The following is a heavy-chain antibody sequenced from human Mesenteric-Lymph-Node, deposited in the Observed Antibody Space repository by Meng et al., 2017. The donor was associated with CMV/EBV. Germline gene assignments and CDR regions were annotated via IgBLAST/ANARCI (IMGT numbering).Heavy chain of an antibody. V-gene: IGHV4-59*01. CDR1: GGSISSYY. J-gene: IGHJ4*02. Sequence: SETLSLTCTVSGGSISSYYWSWIRQPPGKGLEWIGYIYYSGSTNYNPSLKSRVTISVDTSKNQFSLKLSSVTAADTAVYYCARAGDYGDYWASRPSMTFDYWGQGTLVTVS. CDR3: ARAGDYGDYWASRPSMTFDY. D-gene: IGHD4-17*01. CDR2: IYYSGST.